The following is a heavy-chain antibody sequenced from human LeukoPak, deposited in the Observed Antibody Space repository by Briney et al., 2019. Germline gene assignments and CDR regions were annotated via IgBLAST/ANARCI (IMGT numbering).Heavy chain of an antibody. Sequence: RAGGSLRLSCAASGFTFSSYAMSWVRQAPGKGLEWVSAISGSGGSTYYADSVKGRFTISRDNSKNTLYLQMNSLRAEDTAVYYCAGRSSGYWDYYLAYGGKGPRVPVS. CDR3: AGRSSGYWDYYLAY. V-gene: IGHV3-23*01. J-gene: IGHJ4*02. CDR1: GFTFSSYA. D-gene: IGHD6-19*01. CDR2: ISGSGGST.